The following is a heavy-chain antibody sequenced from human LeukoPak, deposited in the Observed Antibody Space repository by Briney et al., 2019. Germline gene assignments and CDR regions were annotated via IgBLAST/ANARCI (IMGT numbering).Heavy chain of an antibody. CDR2: ISYDGSNK. CDR1: GFTFSSYA. Sequence: GGSLRLSCAASGFTFSSYAMHWVRQAPGKGLEWVALISYDGSNKYYADSVKGRFTISRDNSKNTLYLQMNSLRTEDTAVYYCARVGDYEDFDYWGQGTLVTVSS. CDR3: ARVGDYEDFDY. V-gene: IGHV3-30*04. D-gene: IGHD4-17*01. J-gene: IGHJ4*02.